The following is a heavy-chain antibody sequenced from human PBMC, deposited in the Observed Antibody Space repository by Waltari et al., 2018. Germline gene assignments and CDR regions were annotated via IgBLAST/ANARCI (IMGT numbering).Heavy chain of an antibody. CDR2: INPNSGGK. CDR1: GYTFTGYY. D-gene: IGHD6-13*01. CDR3: ARDGAAGTSDY. V-gene: IGHV1-2*02. Sequence: QVQLVQSGAEVKKPGASVKVSCKASGYTFTGYYMHWVRQAPGQGLEWRGRINPNSGGKHDAQKFQGRVTMTRDTSISTGYMELSRRGSDDTAVYYCARDGAAGTSDYWGQGTLVTVSS. J-gene: IGHJ4*02.